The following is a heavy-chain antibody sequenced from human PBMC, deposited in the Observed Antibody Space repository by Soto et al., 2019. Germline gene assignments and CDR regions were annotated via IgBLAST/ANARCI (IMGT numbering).Heavy chain of an antibody. Sequence: SDTLSLTCTVSGRSISSVNYYWSWIRQPPGKGLEWIGYIYYSGSTYYNPSLRSRVTISVDTSKNQFSLKLSSVTAADTAVYYCARYGSGECNRGSCYSPFDYWGQGTLVTVSS. J-gene: IGHJ4*02. CDR2: IYYSGST. D-gene: IGHD2-15*01. CDR3: ARYGSGECNRGSCYSPFDY. V-gene: IGHV4-30-4*02. CDR1: GRSISSVNYY.